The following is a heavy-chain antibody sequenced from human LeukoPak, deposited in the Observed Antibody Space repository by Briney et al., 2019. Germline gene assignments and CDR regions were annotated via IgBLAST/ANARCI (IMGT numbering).Heavy chain of an antibody. J-gene: IGHJ4*02. CDR3: SRENGAFSPFGY. Sequence: SETLSLTCGVSGGSITNTNWWSWVRQPPGQGLEWIGEISLTGLTHYNPSLESRVTVSLDKSKDQLSLNLTSVTAADTAVYFCSRENGAFSPFGYWGQGILVTVLS. D-gene: IGHD3-16*01. V-gene: IGHV4-4*02. CDR1: GGSITNTNW. CDR2: ISLTGLT.